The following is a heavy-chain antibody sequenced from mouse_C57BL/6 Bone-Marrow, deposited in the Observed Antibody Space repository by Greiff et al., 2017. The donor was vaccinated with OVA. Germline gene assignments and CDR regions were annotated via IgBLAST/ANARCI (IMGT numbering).Heavy chain of an antibody. J-gene: IGHJ2*01. V-gene: IGHV1-59*01. CDR1: GYTFTSYW. CDR2: IDPSDSYT. CDR3: ARISSSYVDY. D-gene: IGHD1-1*01. Sequence: QVQLQQPGAELVRPGTSVKLSCKASGYTFTSYWMHWVKQRPGQGLEWIGVIDPSDSYTNYNQQFKGKATLTVDTSSSTAYMQLSSLTSEDSAVYYCARISSSYVDYWGQGTTLTVSS.